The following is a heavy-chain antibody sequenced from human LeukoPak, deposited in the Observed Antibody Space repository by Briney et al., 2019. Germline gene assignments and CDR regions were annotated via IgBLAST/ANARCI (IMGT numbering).Heavy chain of an antibody. Sequence: GGSLRLSCAASGFTFSNAWMSWVRQAPGKGLEWVGRIKSKTDGGTTDYVAPVKGRFTISRDDSKNTLYLQMNSLKTEDTAVYYCTTDPSSGYDDFDYWGQGTLVTVSS. J-gene: IGHJ4*02. CDR2: IKSKTDGGTT. D-gene: IGHD5-12*01. CDR3: TTDPSSGYDDFDY. CDR1: GFTFSNAW. V-gene: IGHV3-15*01.